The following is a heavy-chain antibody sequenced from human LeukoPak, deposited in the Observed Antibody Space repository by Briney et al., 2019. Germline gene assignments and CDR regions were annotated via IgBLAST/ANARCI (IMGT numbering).Heavy chain of an antibody. CDR2: IYHSGST. D-gene: IGHD6-19*01. J-gene: IGHJ4*02. Sequence: SETLSLTCTVSGYSISSGYYWGWIRQPPGKGLEWIGSIYHSGSTYYNPSLKSRVTLSVDTSKNQFSLKLSSVTAADTAVYYCARGDSSDWRLDYWGQGTLVTVSS. CDR1: GYSISSGYY. V-gene: IGHV4-38-2*02. CDR3: ARGDSSDWRLDY.